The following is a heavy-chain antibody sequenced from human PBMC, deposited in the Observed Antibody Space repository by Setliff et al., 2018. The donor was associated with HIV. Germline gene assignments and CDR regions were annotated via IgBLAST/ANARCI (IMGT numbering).Heavy chain of an antibody. J-gene: IGHJ4*02. CDR2: ISNDALQT. D-gene: IGHD3-3*01. CDR1: GFQFQPYI. V-gene: IGHV3-30*03. Sequence: GESLKISCLASGFQFQPYILHWVRQAPGKGLEWVAVISNDALQTYYADSVRGRFTISRDSTKNALYLKFYNPRPEDTAICYCARARTVDFWSDSLAHWGQGTLVTVSS. CDR3: ARARTVDFWSDSLAH.